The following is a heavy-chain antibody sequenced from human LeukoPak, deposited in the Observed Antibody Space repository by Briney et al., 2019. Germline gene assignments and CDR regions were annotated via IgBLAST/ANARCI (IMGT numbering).Heavy chain of an antibody. J-gene: IGHJ4*02. Sequence: EASVKVSCKASGYTFTIYGISWVRQAPGQGLEWMGWISAYNGNTNYAQKLQGRVTMTTDTSTSTAYMELRSLRSDDTAVYYCARDRDFWSGRGPYYFDYWGQGTLVTVSS. D-gene: IGHD3-3*01. CDR2: ISAYNGNT. CDR3: ARDRDFWSGRGPYYFDY. CDR1: GYTFTIYG. V-gene: IGHV1-18*01.